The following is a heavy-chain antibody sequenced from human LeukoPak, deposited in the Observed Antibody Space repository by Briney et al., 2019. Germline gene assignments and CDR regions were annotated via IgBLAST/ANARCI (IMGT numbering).Heavy chain of an antibody. CDR1: GFTFSNYG. V-gene: IGHV3-33*01. Sequence: GGSLRLSCAASGFTFSNYGMHWARQAPGKGLEWVAVIWHDGNNKYYANSVKGRFTISRDNSKNTLYLQMNSLRAEDTAVYYCATDYDYWGQGTLVTVSS. J-gene: IGHJ4*02. CDR3: ATDYDY. CDR2: IWHDGNNK.